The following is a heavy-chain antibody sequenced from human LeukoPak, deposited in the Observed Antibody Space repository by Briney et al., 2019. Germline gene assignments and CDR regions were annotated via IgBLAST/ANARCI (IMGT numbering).Heavy chain of an antibody. J-gene: IGHJ4*02. CDR3: ARDQGAFDY. CDR2: TNRDGSEK. D-gene: IGHD3-16*01. CDR1: EFTFNNYW. V-gene: IGHV3-7*01. Sequence: PGGSLRLSCAASEFTFNNYWMTWVRQTPGQGLEWVANTNRDGSEKYYADSLKGRFTISRDNARSSLYLQMNNLRAEDTAVYYCARDQGAFDYWGQGTVVTVSS.